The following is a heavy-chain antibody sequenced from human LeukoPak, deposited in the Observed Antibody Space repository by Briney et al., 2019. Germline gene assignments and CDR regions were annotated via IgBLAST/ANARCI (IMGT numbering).Heavy chain of an antibody. CDR2: ISAYNGNT. D-gene: IGHD4-17*01. CDR3: ARSTTVTTAGDY. V-gene: IGHV1-18*01. CDR1: GYTFTSYG. J-gene: IGHJ4*02. Sequence: ASVNVSFTASGYTFTSYGISWVRHAPGQGLEWMGWISAYNGNTNYAQKLQGRVTMTTDTSTSTAYMELRSLRSDDTAVYYCARSTTVTTAGDYWGQGTLVTVSS.